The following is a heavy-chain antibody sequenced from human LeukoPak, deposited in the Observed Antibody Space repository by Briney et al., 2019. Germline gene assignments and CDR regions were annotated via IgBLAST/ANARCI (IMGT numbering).Heavy chain of an antibody. CDR3: ARGREWELSTHFDY. CDR2: IYYSGST. V-gene: IGHV4-30-4*01. Sequence: SQTLSLTCTVSGGSISSGDYYWSWLRQPPGQGLVWIVYIYYSGSTYYNPYLKSRVTISVDTSKNQFSLKLSSGTAADTAVYYCARGREWELSTHFDYWGQGTLVTVSS. J-gene: IGHJ4*02. CDR1: GGSISSGDYY. D-gene: IGHD1-26*01.